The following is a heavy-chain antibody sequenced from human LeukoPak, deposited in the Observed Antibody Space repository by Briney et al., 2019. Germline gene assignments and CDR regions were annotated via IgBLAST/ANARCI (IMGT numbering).Heavy chain of an antibody. V-gene: IGHV3-74*01. D-gene: IGHD6-6*01. Sequence: HPGGSLRLSCAASGFAFSTYWMHWVRQAPGKGPVWVSRISPDGRDTIYADSVKGRFTMSRDNDKNTLYLQLSSLRAEDTAVYYCARGPNSNWSGLDFWGQGTLLTVSS. CDR3: ARGPNSNWSGLDF. J-gene: IGHJ4*02. CDR2: ISPDGRDT. CDR1: GFAFSTYW.